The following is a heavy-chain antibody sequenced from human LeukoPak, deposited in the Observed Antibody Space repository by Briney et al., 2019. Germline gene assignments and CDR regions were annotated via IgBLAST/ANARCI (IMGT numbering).Heavy chain of an antibody. CDR3: ARVGVFLSGSRNPRDY. CDR1: GGTFSSYA. J-gene: IGHJ4*02. V-gene: IGHV1-69*06. D-gene: IGHD1-26*01. Sequence: ASVKVSCKASGGTFSSYAISWVRQAPGQGLEWMGGIIPIFGTANYAQKFQGRVTITADKSTSTAYMELSSLRSEDTAVYYCARVGVFLSGSRNPRDYWGQGTLVTVSS. CDR2: IIPIFGTA.